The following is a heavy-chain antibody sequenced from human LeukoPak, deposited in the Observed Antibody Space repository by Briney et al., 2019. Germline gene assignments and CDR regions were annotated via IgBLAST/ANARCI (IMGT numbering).Heavy chain of an antibody. CDR3: ARSLYNSNYLFDY. CDR1: GFTFSTYG. Sequence: GTSLRLSCAASGFTFSTYGMHWVRQAPGKGLEWVSSISSSSSYRYYADSVKGRFTISRDNAKNSLYLQMNSLRAEDTAVYYCARSLYNSNYLFDYWGQGTLVTVSS. V-gene: IGHV3-21*01. J-gene: IGHJ4*02. CDR2: ISSSSSYR. D-gene: IGHD5-24*01.